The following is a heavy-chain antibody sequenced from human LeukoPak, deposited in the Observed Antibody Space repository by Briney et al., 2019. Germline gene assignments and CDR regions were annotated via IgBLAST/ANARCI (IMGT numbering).Heavy chain of an antibody. V-gene: IGHV4-39*07. CDR1: GDSFSSVTDY. J-gene: IGHJ6*02. D-gene: IGHD3-10*01. CDR3: ARGRRVRYGSGGHRDYFGKDV. CDR2: GDYSGGT. Sequence: SETLSLTCTVSGDSFSSVTDYWAWIRQPPGKGLEWIASGDYSGGTYYNPSLESRVAISADMSKNQFSLKLSSVTAADTAVYYCARGRRVRYGSGGHRDYFGKDVRGQGTTVTVSS.